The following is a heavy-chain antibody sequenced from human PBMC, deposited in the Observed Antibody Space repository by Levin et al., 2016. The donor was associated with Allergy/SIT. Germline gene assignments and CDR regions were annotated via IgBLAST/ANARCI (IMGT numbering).Heavy chain of an antibody. CDR3: ARDGPTGTTQDAFDI. CDR2: INPSGGST. J-gene: IGHJ3*02. V-gene: IGHV1-46*01. D-gene: IGHD1-1*01. CDR1: GYTFTSYY. Sequence: ASVKVSCKASGYTFTSYYMHWVRQAPGQGLEWMGIINPSGGSTSYAQKFQGRVTMTRDTSTSTVYMELSRLRSDDTAVYYCARDGPTGTTQDAFDIWGQGTMVTVSS.